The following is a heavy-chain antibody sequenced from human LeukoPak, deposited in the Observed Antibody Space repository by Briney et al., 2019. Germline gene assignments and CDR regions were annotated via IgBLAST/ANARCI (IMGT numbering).Heavy chain of an antibody. V-gene: IGHV3-30*02. Sequence: PGGSLRLSCAASGFTFRSYVMNWVRQAPGKGLEWVAFIWYDGSNKYYADSVKGRFTISRDNSKNTLYLQMNSLRAEDTAVYYCARDPYYYDSSGYLAYFDYWGQGTLVTVSS. CDR2: IWYDGSNK. CDR3: ARDPYYYDSSGYLAYFDY. D-gene: IGHD3-22*01. J-gene: IGHJ4*02. CDR1: GFTFRSYV.